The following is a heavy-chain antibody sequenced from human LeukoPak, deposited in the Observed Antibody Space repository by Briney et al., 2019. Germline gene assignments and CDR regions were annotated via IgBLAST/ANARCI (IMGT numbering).Heavy chain of an antibody. CDR2: ISYDGSNK. Sequence: GGSLRLSCAASGFTFSSYAMHWVRQAPGKGLEWVAVISYDGSNKYYADSVKGRFTISRDNSKNTLYLQMNSLRAEDTAVYYCARAYGDYPNHPEYFQHWGQGTLVTVSS. CDR3: ARAYGDYPNHPEYFQH. D-gene: IGHD4-17*01. J-gene: IGHJ1*01. CDR1: GFTFSSYA. V-gene: IGHV3-30-3*01.